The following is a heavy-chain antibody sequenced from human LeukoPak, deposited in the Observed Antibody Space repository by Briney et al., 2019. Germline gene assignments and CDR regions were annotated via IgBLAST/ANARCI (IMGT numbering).Heavy chain of an antibody. CDR2: IRGSGSNT. CDR3: AKPARTDYADY. D-gene: IGHD1-14*01. V-gene: IGHV3-23*01. J-gene: IGHJ4*02. Sequence: GGTLRLSCAASGFTFSSYAMNSVRQAPGKGLEWVSAIRGSGSNTYYADSVKRRFTISRDNSKNTLYLQMNSLRAEDTAVYYCAKPARTDYADYWGQGTLVTVSS. CDR1: GFTFSSYA.